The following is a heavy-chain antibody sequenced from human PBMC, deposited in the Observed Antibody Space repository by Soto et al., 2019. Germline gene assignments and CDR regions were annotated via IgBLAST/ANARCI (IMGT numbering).Heavy chain of an antibody. CDR2: IHSSGST. D-gene: IGHD6-13*01. CDR1: GASMNSYH. Sequence: QVQLQASGPGLVKPSETLSLTCTVSGASMNSYHWSWIRQPAGKGLELIGHIHSSGSTNYNPSLNSRATMSVDTSKNQFSLRLMSLTAAETAVYYCARDQGVAAAGITSFDPWGQGSLVTVSS. V-gene: IGHV4-4*07. CDR3: ARDQGVAAAGITSFDP. J-gene: IGHJ5*02.